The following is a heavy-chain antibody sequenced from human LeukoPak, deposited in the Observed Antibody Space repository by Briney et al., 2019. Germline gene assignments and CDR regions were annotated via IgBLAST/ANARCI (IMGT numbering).Heavy chain of an antibody. V-gene: IGHV3-48*01. CDR3: ARMRGSSGWGYYYYYMDV. D-gene: IGHD6-19*01. J-gene: IGHJ6*03. CDR2: ISSRSATI. Sequence: GGSLRLSCAASGFTFSSYSMNWVRQAPGKGLEWVPYISSRSATIYYADSVKGRFTISRDNAKNSLYLQMNSLRAEDTAAYYCARMRGSSGWGYYYYYMDVWGKGTTVTVSS. CDR1: GFTFSSYS.